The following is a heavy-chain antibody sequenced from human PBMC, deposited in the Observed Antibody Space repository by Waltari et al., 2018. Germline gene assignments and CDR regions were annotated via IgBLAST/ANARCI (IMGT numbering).Heavy chain of an antibody. J-gene: IGHJ4*02. CDR3: AKDAFGNTYLDF. Sequence: QVNLVESGGGVVQPGGSLRLACANSGFTFSNFGMHWVRQAPGKGLEWVALIWLDGSDKFYADSVRGRFTISRDNSARTLYLDMDSLRLDDTAMYYCAKDAFGNTYLDFWGQGTLVTVSS. D-gene: IGHD2-2*02. V-gene: IGHV3-30*02. CDR1: GFTFSNFG. CDR2: IWLDGSDK.